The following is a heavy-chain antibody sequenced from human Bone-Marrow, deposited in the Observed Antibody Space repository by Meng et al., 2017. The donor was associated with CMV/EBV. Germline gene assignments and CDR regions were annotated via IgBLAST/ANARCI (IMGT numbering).Heavy chain of an antibody. CDR2: ISRSSSYI. CDR3: ARSTYSSSWRGDY. V-gene: IGHV3-21*01. D-gene: IGHD6-13*01. J-gene: IGHJ4*02. Sequence: GESLKISCAASGFTFSSYSMNWVRQAPGKGLEWVSFISRSSSYIYNADSVKGRFTISRDNAKNSLYLQMNSLRAEDTAVYYCARSTYSSSWRGDYWGQGTLVTVSS. CDR1: GFTFSSYS.